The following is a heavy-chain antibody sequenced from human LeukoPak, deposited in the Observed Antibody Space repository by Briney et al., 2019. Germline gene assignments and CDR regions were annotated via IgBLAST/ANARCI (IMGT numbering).Heavy chain of an antibody. CDR3: ARGLGGSSSGEIYNWFDP. CDR1: GYTFTSYD. J-gene: IGHJ5*02. Sequence: VASVKVSCKASGYTFTSYDINWVRQATGQGLEWMGWMNPNSGNTGYAQKFQGRVTMTRNTSISTAYMELSSPRSEDTAVYYCARGLGGSSSGEIYNWFDPWGQGTLVTVSS. CDR2: MNPNSGNT. D-gene: IGHD6-13*01. V-gene: IGHV1-8*01.